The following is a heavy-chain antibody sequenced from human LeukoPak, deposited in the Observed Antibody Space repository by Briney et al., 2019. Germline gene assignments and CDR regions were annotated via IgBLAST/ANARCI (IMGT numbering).Heavy chain of an antibody. D-gene: IGHD4-17*01. CDR3: ARSRDYGDSYYYYYMDV. CDR1: GFTFSSYS. Sequence: GGSLRLSCAASGFTFSSYSMNWVRQAPGKGLEWVSSISSSSSYIYYADSVKGRFTIPRDNAKNSLYLQMNSLRAEDTAVYYCARSRDYGDSYYYYYMDVWGKGTTVTVSS. CDR2: ISSSSSYI. J-gene: IGHJ6*03. V-gene: IGHV3-21*01.